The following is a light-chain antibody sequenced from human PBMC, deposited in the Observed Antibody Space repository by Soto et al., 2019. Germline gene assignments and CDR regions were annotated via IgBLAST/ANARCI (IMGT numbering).Light chain of an antibody. CDR2: WAS. CDR3: QQYYSTPRT. CDR1: QSVLYSSNNKNY. J-gene: IGKJ1*01. Sequence: DIAMTQSPDSLAVSLGERATINCKSSQSVLYSSNNKNYIAWYQQKPGQPPKLLIYWASTRESGVPDRFSGSGSGTDFTLTISSLQAEDVAVYYCQQYYSTPRTFGQGTKVDIK. V-gene: IGKV4-1*01.